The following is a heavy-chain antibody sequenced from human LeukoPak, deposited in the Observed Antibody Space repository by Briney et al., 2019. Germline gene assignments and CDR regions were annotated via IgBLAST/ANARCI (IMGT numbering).Heavy chain of an antibody. J-gene: IGHJ4*02. CDR1: GYTFTVYY. D-gene: IGHD3-10*01. Sequence: GASVKVSFKASGYTFTVYYMHWVRQAPGQGLEWMGWINPNSGGTNYAQKFQGRVTMTRDTSISTAYMELSRLRSDDTAVYYCARAGTMVRGVYFDYWGQGTLITVSS. CDR2: INPNSGGT. CDR3: ARAGTMVRGVYFDY. V-gene: IGHV1-2*02.